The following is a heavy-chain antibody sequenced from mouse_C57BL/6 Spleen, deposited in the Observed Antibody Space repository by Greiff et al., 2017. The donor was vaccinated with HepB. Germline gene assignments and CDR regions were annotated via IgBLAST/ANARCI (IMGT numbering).Heavy chain of an antibody. J-gene: IGHJ2*01. CDR3: ARRAGYYFDY. Sequence: QVQLQQPGAELVKPGASVKLSCKASGYTFTSYWMHWVKQRPGQGLEWIGMIHPNRGSTNYNEKFKSKATLTVDKSSSTAYMQLSSLTSEDSAVYYCARRAGYYFDYWGQGTTLTVSS. V-gene: IGHV1-64*01. CDR2: IHPNRGST. CDR1: GYTFTSYW. D-gene: IGHD3-1*01.